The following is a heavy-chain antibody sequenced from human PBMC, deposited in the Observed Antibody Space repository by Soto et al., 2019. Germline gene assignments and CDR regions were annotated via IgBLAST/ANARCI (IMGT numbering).Heavy chain of an antibody. J-gene: IGHJ4*02. CDR3: AREDDYGNYGFDY. V-gene: IGHV4-59*01. Sequence: SETLSLTCSVSGGSISDYYWSWIRQPPGKGLEWIGYIYYSGNTNYNPSLKSRVAISVDTSKNQFPLKLSSVTAADTAVYYCAREDDYGNYGFDYWGQGTLVTVSS. CDR1: GGSISDYY. CDR2: IYYSGNT. D-gene: IGHD4-17*01.